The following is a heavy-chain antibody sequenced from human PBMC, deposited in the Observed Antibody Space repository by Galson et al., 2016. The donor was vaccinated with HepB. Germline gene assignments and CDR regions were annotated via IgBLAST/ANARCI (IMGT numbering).Heavy chain of an antibody. V-gene: IGHV3-30*18. CDR3: AKFRTYYDVLAGYHEDY. J-gene: IGHJ4*02. CDR1: GFSFRAYG. CDR2: ISYDGSNK. Sequence: SLRLSCAASGFSFRAYGMHWVRQAPGEGLEWVGIISYDGSNKNHADSVKGRFTISRDNSKNTLYLQMNSLRAEDTAVYYCAKFRTYYDVLAGYHEDYWGQGTLVTVSS. D-gene: IGHD3-9*01.